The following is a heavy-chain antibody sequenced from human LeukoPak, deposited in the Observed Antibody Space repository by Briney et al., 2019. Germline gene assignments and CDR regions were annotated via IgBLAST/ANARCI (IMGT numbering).Heavy chain of an antibody. CDR2: IYHSGST. J-gene: IGHJ5*02. V-gene: IGHV4-4*02. CDR3: AREPCSSTSCAEAA. Sequence: SGTLSLTCAVSGGSISSSNWWSWVRQPPGKGLEWIGEIYHSGSTNYNPSLKSRVTISVDKSKNQFSLKLSSVTAADTAVYYCAREPCSSTSCAEAAWGQGTLVTVSS. D-gene: IGHD2-2*01. CDR1: GGSISSSNW.